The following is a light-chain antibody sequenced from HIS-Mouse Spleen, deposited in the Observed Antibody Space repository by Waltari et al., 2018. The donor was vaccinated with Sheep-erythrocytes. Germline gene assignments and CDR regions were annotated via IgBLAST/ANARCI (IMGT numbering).Light chain of an antibody. CDR2: DVS. CDR3: CSYAGSYNHV. J-gene: IGLJ1*01. V-gene: IGLV2-11*01. CDR1: SRDVAGYND. Sequence: QSALTQPRSVSGSPGQSVTIPCTGTSRDVAGYNDVSWYQQHPGKAPKLMIYDVSKRPSGVPDRFSGSKSGNTASLTISGLQAEDEADYYCCSYAGSYNHVFATGTKVTVL.